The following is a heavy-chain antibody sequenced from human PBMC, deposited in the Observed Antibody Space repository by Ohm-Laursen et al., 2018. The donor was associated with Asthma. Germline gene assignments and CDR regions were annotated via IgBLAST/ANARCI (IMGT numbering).Heavy chain of an antibody. CDR2: IFPDGRHT. J-gene: IGHJ4*02. CDR3: ARGNLEGLQ. CDR1: GFTFSDYF. D-gene: IGHD5-24*01. V-gene: IGHV3-74*01. Sequence: SLRLSCSASGFTFSDYFMRWVRQRPGGGLDWISHIFPDGRHTNYADSVKGRFTISRDDAKNTLYLQMNSLRADDSAVYYCARGNLEGLQWGQGTLVTVSS.